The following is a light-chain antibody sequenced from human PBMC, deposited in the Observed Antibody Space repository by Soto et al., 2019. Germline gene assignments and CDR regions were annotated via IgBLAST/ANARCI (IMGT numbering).Light chain of an antibody. V-gene: IGKV3-20*01. CDR2: GAS. CDR3: QHYRTS. Sequence: EMVLTQSPGTLSLSPGGRATLSCRASQSVSSSYLAWYQQKPGQAPRQLIYGASSRATGIPDRFSGSGSGTDFTLTITRLEPEDFAVYYCQHYRTSFGGGTRVEIK. CDR1: QSVSSSY. J-gene: IGKJ4*01.